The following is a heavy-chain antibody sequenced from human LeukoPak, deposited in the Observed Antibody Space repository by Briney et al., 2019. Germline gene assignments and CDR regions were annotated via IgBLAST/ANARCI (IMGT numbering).Heavy chain of an antibody. Sequence: ASVKVSCTASGYTFTDYYLHWVRQAPGQGLEWMGWINPNSGGTKYAQKFQGRVTMTRDTSISTAYMELSRLRSDDTAVYYCARVGCTNINCLNWFDPWGQGTLAIVSS. CDR1: GYTFTDYY. J-gene: IGHJ5*02. CDR2: INPNSGGT. CDR3: ARVGCTNINCLNWFDP. D-gene: IGHD2-8*01. V-gene: IGHV1-2*02.